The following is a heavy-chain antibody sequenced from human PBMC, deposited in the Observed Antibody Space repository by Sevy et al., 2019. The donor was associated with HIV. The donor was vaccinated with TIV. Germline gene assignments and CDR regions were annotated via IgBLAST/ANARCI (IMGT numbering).Heavy chain of an antibody. CDR2: ITSSGSTI. Sequence: GGSLRLSCAASGFTFSSYEMNWVRQAPGKGLEWVSYITSSGSTIYYADSVKGRFTISRDNAKNSLYLQMNSLRAEDTAVYYCARGDCSSTSCYTDTPYGMDVWGQVTTVTVSS. CDR3: ARGDCSSTSCYTDTPYGMDV. V-gene: IGHV3-48*03. D-gene: IGHD2-2*02. J-gene: IGHJ6*02. CDR1: GFTFSSYE.